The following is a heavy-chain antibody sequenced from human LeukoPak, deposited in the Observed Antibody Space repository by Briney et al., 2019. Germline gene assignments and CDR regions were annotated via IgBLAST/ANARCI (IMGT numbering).Heavy chain of an antibody. CDR2: ISSCSSYI. J-gene: IGHJ4*01. CDR1: GFTFSSYS. V-gene: IGHV3-21*01. Sequence: GESLRLFCAVSGFTFSSYSMLGVGHAPGEGVEWVSSISSCSSYIYYPDSEKSRFTISRDNEKNSLYLQMNSLRAEDTAVYYCARDEVLSFAGYYFDYWGQRTLVTVSS. D-gene: IGHD2/OR15-2a*01. CDR3: ARDEVLSFAGYYFDY.